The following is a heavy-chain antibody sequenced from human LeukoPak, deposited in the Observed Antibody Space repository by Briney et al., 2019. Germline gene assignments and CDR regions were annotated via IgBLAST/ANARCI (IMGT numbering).Heavy chain of an antibody. V-gene: IGHV3-53*01. J-gene: IGHJ4*02. CDR3: AKDSRPGCDTTTCYVFDY. Sequence: QPGGSLRLSCAASGFTVSGNYMSWVRQAPGKGLEWVSVIYSGGSTYYADSVKGRFTISRDNSKNTLYLQMNSLRVEDTAVYYCAKDSRPGCDTTTCYVFDYWGRGTLVTVSS. D-gene: IGHD2-2*01. CDR2: IYSGGST. CDR1: GFTVSGNY.